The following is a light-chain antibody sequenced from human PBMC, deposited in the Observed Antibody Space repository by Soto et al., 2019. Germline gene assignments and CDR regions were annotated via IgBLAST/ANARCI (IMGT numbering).Light chain of an antibody. CDR2: SSN. V-gene: IGLV1-44*01. Sequence: QSVLTQPPSASGTPGQRVTISCSGSNSNIGSNTVNWYQQFPGAAPKLLVYSSNLRPSGVPDRFSGCKSGTSASLAISGLQSEDESDYYCAAWDGSLNGVVFGGGTKLTVL. J-gene: IGLJ3*02. CDR1: NSNIGSNT. CDR3: AAWDGSLNGVV.